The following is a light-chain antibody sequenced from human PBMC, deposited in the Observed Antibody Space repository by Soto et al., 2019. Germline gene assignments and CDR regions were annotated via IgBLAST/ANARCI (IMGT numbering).Light chain of an antibody. CDR1: QSVNNNY. CDR3: QQYGSSPLT. J-gene: IGKJ4*01. V-gene: IGKV3-20*01. CDR2: GAS. Sequence: EIVLTQSPGTLSLSPGERATLSCRASQSVNNNYLAWYQQKSDQAPRLLIFGASNRATGIPDRFSGSGSGTDFTLTISRLEPADFAVYYCQQYGSSPLTFGGGTKVDIK.